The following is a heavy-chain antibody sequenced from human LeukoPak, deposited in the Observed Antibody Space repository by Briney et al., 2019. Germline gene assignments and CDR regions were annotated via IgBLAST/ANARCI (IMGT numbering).Heavy chain of an antibody. CDR3: ARMYSSSWFGHFDY. CDR2: TFYNGST. D-gene: IGHD6-13*01. J-gene: IGHJ4*02. Sequence: PSETLSLTCTVSGGSISTTSYYWGWIRQPPWKGLEWIGNTFYNGSTYYNPSLKSRVTISVDTSKNQFSLKLSSVTAADTAVYYCARMYSSSWFGHFDYWGQGTLVTVSS. V-gene: IGHV4-39*07. CDR1: GGSISTTSYY.